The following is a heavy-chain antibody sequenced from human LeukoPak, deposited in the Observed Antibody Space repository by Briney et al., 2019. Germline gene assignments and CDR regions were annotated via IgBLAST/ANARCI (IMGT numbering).Heavy chain of an antibody. CDR1: GDSFSSTSSA. V-gene: IGHV6-1*01. J-gene: IGHJ4*02. Sequence: SQTLSLTCAISGDSFSSTSSAWNWIRQSPSRGLEWLGRTYYRSKWYNEYAMSVRGRIIINPDTSKNQFSLQLNSVTPEDTGVYYCARGHEFDFWGQGTLVTVSS. CDR2: TYYRSKWYN. CDR3: ARGHEFDF.